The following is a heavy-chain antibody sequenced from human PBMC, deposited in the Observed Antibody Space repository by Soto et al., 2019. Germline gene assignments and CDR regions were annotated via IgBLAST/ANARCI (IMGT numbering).Heavy chain of an antibody. J-gene: IGHJ4*02. CDR1: GGSFSGYY. D-gene: IGHD3-10*01. CDR3: ARGWFGGTYLY. Sequence: SETLSLTCTVSGGSFSGYYWTWIRQPPGKGLEWIGEINHSGTTNYNPSLKSRVTISQDTSKNQFSLNLTSVTAADTAVYYCARGWFGGTYLYWGQRTLVTVSS. V-gene: IGHV4-34*01. CDR2: INHSGTT.